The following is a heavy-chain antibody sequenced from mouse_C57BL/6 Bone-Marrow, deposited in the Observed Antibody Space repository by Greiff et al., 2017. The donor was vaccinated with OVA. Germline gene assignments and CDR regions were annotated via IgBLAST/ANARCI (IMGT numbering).Heavy chain of an antibody. J-gene: IGHJ1*03. CDR1: GFTFSSYA. CDR3: AREVRVLITTVVSYFDV. CDR2: ISDGGSYT. D-gene: IGHD1-1*01. Sequence: EVMLVESGGGLVKPGGSLKLSCAASGFTFSSYAMSWVRQTPEKRLEWVATISDGGSYTYYPDNVKGRFTISRDNAKNNLYLQMNHLKSEDTARYYCAREVRVLITTVVSYFDVWGTGTTVTVSS. V-gene: IGHV5-4*01.